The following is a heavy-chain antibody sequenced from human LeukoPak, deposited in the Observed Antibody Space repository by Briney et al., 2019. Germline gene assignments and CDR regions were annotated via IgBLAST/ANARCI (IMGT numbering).Heavy chain of an antibody. D-gene: IGHD3-10*01. CDR2: IYYSGST. J-gene: IGHJ4*02. Sequence: SETLSLTCTVSGGSISSSSYYWGWIRQPPGKGLEWIGSIYYSGSTYYNPSLKSRVTISVDTSKNQFSLKLSSVTAADTAVYYCARYYYGSGSQYWGQGTLVTVSS. CDR1: GGSISSSSYY. CDR3: ARYYYGSGSQY. V-gene: IGHV4-39*07.